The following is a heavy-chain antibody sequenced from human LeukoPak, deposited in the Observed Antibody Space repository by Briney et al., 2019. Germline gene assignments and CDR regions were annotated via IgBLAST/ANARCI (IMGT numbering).Heavy chain of an antibody. D-gene: IGHD6-25*01. CDR2: ISSSSSYI. Sequence: GGSLRLSCAASGFTFSSYSMNWVRQAPGKGLEWVSSISSSSSYIYYADSVKGRFTISRDNAKNSLYLQMNSLRAEDTAVYYCARSANPHYFDYWGQGTLVTVSS. CDR1: GFTFSSYS. J-gene: IGHJ4*02. V-gene: IGHV3-21*01. CDR3: ARSANPHYFDY.